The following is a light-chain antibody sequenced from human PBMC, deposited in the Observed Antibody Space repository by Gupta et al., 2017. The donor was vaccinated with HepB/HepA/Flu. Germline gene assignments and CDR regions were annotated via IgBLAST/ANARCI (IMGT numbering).Light chain of an antibody. CDR2: KNN. CDR3: ALWDDSLNGVI. CDR1: TSNIGSNS. Sequence: QSVLTQPPSMSDTPGQRVTISCSGTTSNIGSNSVSWYQQLPGTTPRLVIFKNNQRPSGVPERFPGFRAGTSASLVIDGLQSEDEAVYHCALWDDSLNGVILGGGTKLTVL. J-gene: IGLJ2*01. V-gene: IGLV1-44*01.